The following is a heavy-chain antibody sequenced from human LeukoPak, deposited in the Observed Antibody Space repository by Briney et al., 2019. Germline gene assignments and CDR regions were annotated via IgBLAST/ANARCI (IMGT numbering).Heavy chain of an antibody. J-gene: IGHJ4*02. V-gene: IGHV3-30*04. D-gene: IGHD6-19*01. CDR2: ISYDGSNT. CDR1: GFTFSSYA. Sequence: GGSLRLSCAASGFTFSSYAMHWVRQAPGKGLEWVAVISYDGSNTYYADSVKGRFTISRDNAKNTLYLQMNSLRAEDTAVYYCARERSSGWYFDYWGQGTLVTVSS. CDR3: ARERSSGWYFDY.